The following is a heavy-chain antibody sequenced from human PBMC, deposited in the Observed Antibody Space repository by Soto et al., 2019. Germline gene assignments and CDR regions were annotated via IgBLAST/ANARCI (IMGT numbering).Heavy chain of an antibody. CDR1: GYTFTGYY. J-gene: IGHJ6*02. V-gene: IGHV1-2*02. Sequence: ASVKVSCKASGYTFTGYYMHWVRQAPGQGLEWMGWINPNSGGTNYAQKFQGRVTMTRDTSISTAYMELSRLSSDDTAVSYCARERIVVVPAHGMDVWGQGTTVTVSS. CDR2: INPNSGGT. D-gene: IGHD2-2*01. CDR3: ARERIVVVPAHGMDV.